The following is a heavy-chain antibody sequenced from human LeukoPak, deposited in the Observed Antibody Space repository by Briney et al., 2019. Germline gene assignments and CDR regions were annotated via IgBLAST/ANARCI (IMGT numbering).Heavy chain of an antibody. CDR1: GFTFDDYA. CDR3: AKENHGRNAFDI. D-gene: IGHD1-1*01. Sequence: GGSLRLSCAASGFTFDDYAMHWVRQAPGKGLECVSGISWNSGSIGYADSVKGRFTISRDNAKNSLYLQMNSLRAEDTALYYCAKENHGRNAFDIWGQGTMVTVSS. J-gene: IGHJ3*02. CDR2: ISWNSGSI. V-gene: IGHV3-9*01.